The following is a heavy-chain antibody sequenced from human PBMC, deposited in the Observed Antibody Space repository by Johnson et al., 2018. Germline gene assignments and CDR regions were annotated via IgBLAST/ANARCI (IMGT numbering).Heavy chain of an antibody. Sequence: VQLVQAGGDVVEPGTSLRLSCTASGFTFSDYGMHWVRQAPGKGLEWVSTISGTGGGTYGADSVKGRFTISRDNSRNTLYLRMNGLRAEDTAVYYCAKLSGWYPDYVQHWGQGTLVTVSS. CDR2: ISGTGGGT. V-gene: IGHV3-23*04. D-gene: IGHD6-13*01. CDR3: AKLSGWYPDYVQH. J-gene: IGHJ1*01. CDR1: GFTFSDYG.